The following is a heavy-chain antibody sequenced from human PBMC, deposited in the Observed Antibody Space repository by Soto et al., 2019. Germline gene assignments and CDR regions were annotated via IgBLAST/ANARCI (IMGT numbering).Heavy chain of an antibody. Sequence: QVHLQESGPGLVKHAQTLSLTCTVSGASITDGAFYWNWVRQHPEKGPEWIGYIRYSGNTYYSPSLKSRVIISLDTCKNQFSLMLSSVTDADTDIYYCARSNYGDYGAQPDHWGQGTQVTVSS. D-gene: IGHD4-17*01. CDR1: GASITDGAFY. CDR3: ARSNYGDYGAQPDH. CDR2: IRYSGNT. V-gene: IGHV4-31*03. J-gene: IGHJ4*02.